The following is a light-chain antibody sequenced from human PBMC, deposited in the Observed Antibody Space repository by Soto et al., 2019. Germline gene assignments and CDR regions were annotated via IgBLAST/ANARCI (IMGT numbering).Light chain of an antibody. CDR1: QSVSSY. J-gene: IGKJ3*01. V-gene: IGKV3-11*01. CDR2: DAS. Sequence: EIVLTQSPATLALSPGERATLSCRASQSVSSYLAGYHQKPGQPPRLLIYDASNRATGIPARFSGSGSGTDFTLTISSLEPEDFAVYYCQQRSNWPPTFGPGTKVDIK. CDR3: QQRSNWPPT.